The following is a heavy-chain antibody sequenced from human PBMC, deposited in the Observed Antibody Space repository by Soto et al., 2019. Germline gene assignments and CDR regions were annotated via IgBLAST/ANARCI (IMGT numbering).Heavy chain of an antibody. J-gene: IGHJ4*02. CDR3: ARRGGSGTYFDY. CDR2: IDPSDSYT. CDR1: GYSFTSYW. V-gene: IGHV5-10-1*01. D-gene: IGHD3-10*01. Sequence: GESLKISCKGSGYSFTSYWISWVRQMPGKGLEWMGRIDPSDSYTNYSPSFQGHVTISADKSTTTAYLQWSSLKASDTAVYCCARRGGSGTYFDYWGQGTLVTVSS.